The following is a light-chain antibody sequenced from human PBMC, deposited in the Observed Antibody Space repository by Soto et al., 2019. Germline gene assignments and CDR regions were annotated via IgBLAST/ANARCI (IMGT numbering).Light chain of an antibody. CDR2: GAS. Sequence: EIVVTQSPATLSVSPGERVTLSCRASQSVSNNLAWYQQKPGQAPRLLIYGASTRATGVPVRFSGSGSGTEFTLTISSLQSEDFALYYCQQYNDWQWTFGQGTKVEIK. CDR3: QQYNDWQWT. J-gene: IGKJ1*01. CDR1: QSVSNN. V-gene: IGKV3-15*01.